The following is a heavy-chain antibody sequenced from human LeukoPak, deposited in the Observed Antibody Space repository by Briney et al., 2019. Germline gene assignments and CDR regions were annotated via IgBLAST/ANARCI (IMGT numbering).Heavy chain of an antibody. J-gene: IGHJ4*02. CDR1: GGSISSGGYS. Sequence: SETLSLTCAVSGGSISSGGYSWSWIRQPPGKGLEWIGYIYHSGSTYYNPSLMSRVTISVDRSKNQFSLKLSSVTAADTAVYYCARLYCTNGVCYLDYWGQGTLVTVSS. CDR2: IYHSGST. V-gene: IGHV4-30-2*01. CDR3: ARLYCTNGVCYLDY. D-gene: IGHD2-8*01.